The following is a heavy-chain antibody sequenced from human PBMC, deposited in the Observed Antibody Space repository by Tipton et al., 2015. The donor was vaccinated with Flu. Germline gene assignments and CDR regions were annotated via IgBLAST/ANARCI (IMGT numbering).Heavy chain of an antibody. V-gene: IGHV5-51*01. CDR2: IYPGDSDT. Sequence: MQLVQSGAEVKKPGESLKISCKGSGYSFTSYWIGWVRQMPGKGLEWMGIIYPGDSDTRYSPSFQGQVTISADKSISTAYLQWSSLKASDTAMYYCARLTDYYGSGSYYSPPNFDYWGQGTLVTVSS. CDR1: GYSFTSYW. J-gene: IGHJ4*02. CDR3: ARLTDYYGSGSYYSPPNFDY. D-gene: IGHD3-10*01.